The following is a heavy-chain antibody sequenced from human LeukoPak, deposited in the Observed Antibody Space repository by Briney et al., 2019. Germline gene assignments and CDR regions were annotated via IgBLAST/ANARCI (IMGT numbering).Heavy chain of an antibody. Sequence: ASVKVSCKASGYTFTGYYMHWVRQAPGQGLEWMGWINPNSGGTNYAQKFQGRVTMTRDTSISTAYMDLSRLRSDDTAVYYCARMSAYRDGPTGTPWGQGTLVTVSS. CDR1: GYTFTGYY. V-gene: IGHV1-2*02. CDR2: INPNSGGT. J-gene: IGHJ5*02. D-gene: IGHD5-24*01. CDR3: ARMSAYRDGPTGTP.